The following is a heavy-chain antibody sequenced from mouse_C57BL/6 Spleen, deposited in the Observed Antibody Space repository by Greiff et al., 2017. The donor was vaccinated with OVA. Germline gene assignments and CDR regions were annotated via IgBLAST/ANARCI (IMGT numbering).Heavy chain of an antibody. Sequence: EVQRVESGGGLVKPGGSLKLSCAASGFTFSDYGMHWVRQAPEKGLEWVAYISSGSSTIYYADTVKGRFTISRDNAKNTLFLQMTSLRSEDTAMYYCARPSYYSNYGWFACWGQGTLVTVSA. V-gene: IGHV5-17*01. CDR2: ISSGSSTI. CDR1: GFTFSDYG. CDR3: ARPSYYSNYGWFAC. J-gene: IGHJ3*01. D-gene: IGHD2-5*01.